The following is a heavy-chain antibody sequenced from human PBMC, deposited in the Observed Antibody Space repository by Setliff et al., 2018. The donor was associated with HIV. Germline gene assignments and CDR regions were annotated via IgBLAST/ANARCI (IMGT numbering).Heavy chain of an antibody. V-gene: IGHV4-38-2*01. CDR2: MYHSGST. CDR1: GYSISSGYY. Sequence: KPSETLSLTCAVSGYSISSGYYWGWIRQPPGKGLEWIGSMYHSGSTYYNPSLKSRLTISVDTSKNQFSLKLSSVTAADTAVYYCARPFTTGIDAFDIWGQGTMVTVSS. CDR3: ARPFTTGIDAFDI. D-gene: IGHD1-1*01. J-gene: IGHJ3*02.